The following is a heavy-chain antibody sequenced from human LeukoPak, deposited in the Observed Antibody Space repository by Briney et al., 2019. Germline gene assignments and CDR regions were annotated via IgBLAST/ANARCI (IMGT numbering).Heavy chain of an antibody. D-gene: IGHD2-15*01. Sequence: GGSLRLSCAASGFTFSSFPRNWVRQAPGKGRGGVSTIGVRGYSTYYADSVKGRFTISRDNSKSTLYLQMNSLRVEDTAIYYCTKDMMVCNGGSCYSGTDYWGQGTLVTVSS. V-gene: IGHV3-23*01. J-gene: IGHJ4*02. CDR2: IGVRGYST. CDR3: TKDMMVCNGGSCYSGTDY. CDR1: GFTFSSFP.